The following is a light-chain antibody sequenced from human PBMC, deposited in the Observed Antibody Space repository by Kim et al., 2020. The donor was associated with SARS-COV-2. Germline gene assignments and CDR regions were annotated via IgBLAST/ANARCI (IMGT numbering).Light chain of an antibody. CDR2: QDS. CDR1: KLGDKY. J-gene: IGLJ1*01. Sequence: GSPGQTASITCSGDKLGDKYACWYQQTPGQSPVLVIYQDSKRPSGIPERFSGSNSGNTATLTISGTQAMDEADYYCQAWDSSTYVFGTGTKVTVL. V-gene: IGLV3-1*01. CDR3: QAWDSSTYV.